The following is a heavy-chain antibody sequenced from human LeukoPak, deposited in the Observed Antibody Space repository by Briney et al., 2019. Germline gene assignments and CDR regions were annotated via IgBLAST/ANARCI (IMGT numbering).Heavy chain of an antibody. CDR1: GESLGTFY. D-gene: IGHD2-15*01. CDR2: IHTTGYT. Sequence: SETLSLTCTVFGESLGTFYWSWIRQPAGQGLEYIGRIHTTGYTNYKPSLKSRVTMSVDSSKNQFSLTLRSVTATDTAIYYCARAHSGLYLDSWGQGTLVTVSS. V-gene: IGHV4-4*07. J-gene: IGHJ4*02. CDR3: ARAHSGLYLDS.